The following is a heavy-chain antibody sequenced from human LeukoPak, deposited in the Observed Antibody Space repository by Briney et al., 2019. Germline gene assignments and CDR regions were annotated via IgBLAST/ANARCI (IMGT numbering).Heavy chain of an antibody. J-gene: IGHJ5*02. V-gene: IGHV4-31*03. CDR2: IYYSGST. D-gene: IGHD3-3*01. CDR1: GGSISSGGYY. Sequence: SSQTLSLTCTVSGGSISSGGYYWSWIRQHPGKGLEWIGYIYYSGSTYYNPSLKSRVTISVDTSKNQFSLKLSSVTAADTAVYYCARGESYDFWSGYHNWFDPRGQGTLVTVSS. CDR3: ARGESYDFWSGYHNWFDP.